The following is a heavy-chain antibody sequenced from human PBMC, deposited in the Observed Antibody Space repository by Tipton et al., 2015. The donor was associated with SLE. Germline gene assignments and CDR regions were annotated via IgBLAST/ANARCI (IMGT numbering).Heavy chain of an antibody. CDR1: GYSISSGYY. Sequence: TLSLTCAVSGYSISSGYYWGWIRQPPGKGLEWIGSIYYSGSTNYNPSLKSRVTISVDTSKNQFSLKLSSVTAADTAVYYCARGSRIVATIPYYFDYWGQGTLVTVSS. D-gene: IGHD5-12*01. J-gene: IGHJ4*02. CDR2: IYYSGST. CDR3: ARGSRIVATIPYYFDY. V-gene: IGHV4-38-2*01.